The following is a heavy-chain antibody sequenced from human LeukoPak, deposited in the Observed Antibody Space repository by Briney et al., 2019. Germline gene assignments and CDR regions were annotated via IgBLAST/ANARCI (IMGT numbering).Heavy chain of an antibody. CDR3: ARNVVQQRWLQGRFDY. CDR2: INHSGST. D-gene: IGHD5-24*01. J-gene: IGHJ4*02. CDR1: GGSFSGYY. Sequence: PSETLSLTCAVYGGSFSGYYWSWIRQPPGKGLEWIGEINHSGSTNYNPSLKSRVTISVDTSKNQFSLKLSSVTAADTAVYYCARNVVQQRWLQGRFDYWGQGTLVTVSS. V-gene: IGHV4-34*01.